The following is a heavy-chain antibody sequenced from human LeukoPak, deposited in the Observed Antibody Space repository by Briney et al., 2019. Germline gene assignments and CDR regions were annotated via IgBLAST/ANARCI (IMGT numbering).Heavy chain of an antibody. V-gene: IGHV3-11*03. Sequence: GGSLRLSCAASGFTFSDYYMSWIRQAPGKGLEWVSYISPSSSYTDYADSVKGRFTISRDNAKNSLYLQMNSLRAEDTAVYSCAKFSPMTTSHYFDFWGQGTLVTVSS. CDR3: AKFSPMTTSHYFDF. CDR2: ISPSSSYT. J-gene: IGHJ4*02. D-gene: IGHD4-11*01. CDR1: GFTFSDYY.